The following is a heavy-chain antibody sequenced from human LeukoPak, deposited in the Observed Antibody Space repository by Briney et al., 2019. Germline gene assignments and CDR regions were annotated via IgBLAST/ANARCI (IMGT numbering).Heavy chain of an antibody. Sequence: ASVKVSCKASGGTFSSYAISWVRQAPGQGLEWMGIINPSGGSTSYAQKFQGRVTMTRDTSTSTVYMELSSLRSEDTAVYYCAIVGYGSYYVGGEIWGQGTLVTVSS. CDR3: AIVGYGSYYVGGEI. J-gene: IGHJ4*02. CDR2: INPSGGST. CDR1: GGTFSSYA. D-gene: IGHD1-26*01. V-gene: IGHV1-46*01.